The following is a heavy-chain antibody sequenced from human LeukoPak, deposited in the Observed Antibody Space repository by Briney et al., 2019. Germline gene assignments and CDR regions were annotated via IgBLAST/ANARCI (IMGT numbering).Heavy chain of an antibody. D-gene: IGHD3-10*01. V-gene: IGHV1-18*01. CDR1: GYTFTSYG. J-gene: IGHJ6*02. CDR2: ISAYNGNT. Sequence: ASVNVSCKASGYTFTSYGISWVRQAPGQGLEWMGWISAYNGNTNYAQKLQGRVTMTTDTSPSTAYMELRSLRSDDTAVYYCASPHYYGSGSYYNAYYGMDVWGQGTTVTVSS. CDR3: ASPHYYGSGSYYNAYYGMDV.